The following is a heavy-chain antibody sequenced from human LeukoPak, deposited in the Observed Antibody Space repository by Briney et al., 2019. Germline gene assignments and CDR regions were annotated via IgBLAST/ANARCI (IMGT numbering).Heavy chain of an antibody. Sequence: ASVKVSCKASGYSFTSYGITWVREAPGQGLEWMGWISTYNGKTNFAQKLQRRVTMTTDTSTSTAYMELRSLRSDDTAVYYCAKDSDYGRLMDCWGQGTLVSVSS. CDR3: AKDSDYGRLMDC. D-gene: IGHD4-17*01. V-gene: IGHV1-18*01. CDR1: GYSFTSYG. J-gene: IGHJ4*02. CDR2: ISTYNGKT.